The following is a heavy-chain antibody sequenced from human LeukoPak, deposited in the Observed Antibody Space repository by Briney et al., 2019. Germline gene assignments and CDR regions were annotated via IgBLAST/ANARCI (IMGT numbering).Heavy chain of an antibody. D-gene: IGHD5-18*01. CDR3: ARVPWIQLFTPYYYYYMDV. CDR2: IIPIFGTA. CDR1: GGTFSSYA. V-gene: IGHV1-69*13. J-gene: IGHJ6*03. Sequence: SVKVSCKASGGTFSSYAISWVRQAPGQGLEWMGGIIPIFGTANYAQKFQGRVTITADESTSTAYMKLSSLRSEDTAVYYCARVPWIQLFTPYYYYYMDVWGKGTTVTVSS.